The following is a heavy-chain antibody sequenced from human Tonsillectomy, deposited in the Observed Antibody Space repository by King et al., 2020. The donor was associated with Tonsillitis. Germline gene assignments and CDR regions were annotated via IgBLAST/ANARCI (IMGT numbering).Heavy chain of an antibody. D-gene: IGHD1-26*01. Sequence: VQLVESGGGLVQPGRSLRLSCAASQFSFGDYAMHWVRQAPGKDLEWVSGISWNSGNIGYAESVRGRFTISRDNAKELLYLQMNGLRAEDTALYYCVRDMSSGSYYGAFDLWGLGTMVIVSS. CDR3: VRDMSSGSYYGAFDL. CDR2: ISWNSGNI. V-gene: IGHV3-9*01. CDR1: QFSFGDYA. J-gene: IGHJ3*01.